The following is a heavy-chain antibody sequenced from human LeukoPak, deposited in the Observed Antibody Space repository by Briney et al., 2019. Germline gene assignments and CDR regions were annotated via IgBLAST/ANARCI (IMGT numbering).Heavy chain of an antibody. CDR2: IWYDGSNK. Sequence: PGGSLRLSCAASGFTFSSYGMHWVRQAPGKGLEWVAVIWYDGSNKYYADSVKGRFTISRDTSKNTLYLQMNSLRAEDTAVYYCAVYSRSRDYWGQGTLVTVSS. D-gene: IGHD6-6*01. CDR1: GFTFSSYG. V-gene: IGHV3-33*01. CDR3: AVYSRSRDY. J-gene: IGHJ4*02.